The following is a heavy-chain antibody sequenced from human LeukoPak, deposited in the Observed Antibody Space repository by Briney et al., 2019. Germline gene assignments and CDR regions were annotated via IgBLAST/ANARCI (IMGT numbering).Heavy chain of an antibody. D-gene: IGHD3-3*01. V-gene: IGHV1-2*02. CDR3: ATDWRYSRVLYDLGGY. CDR1: GYTFTDYY. Sequence: GASVKVSCKTSGYTFTDYYMHWVRQAPGQGLEWMGWINPKSGGTSYAQKFQGRVTMTEDTSTDTAYMELSSLRAEDTAVYYCATDWRYSRVLYDLGGYWGQGTLVTVSS. J-gene: IGHJ4*02. CDR2: INPKSGGT.